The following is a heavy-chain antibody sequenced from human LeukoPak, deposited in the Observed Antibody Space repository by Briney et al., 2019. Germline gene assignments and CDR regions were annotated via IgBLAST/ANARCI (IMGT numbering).Heavy chain of an antibody. CDR3: ARGDSTYDAFDI. CDR2: MNPNSGNT. J-gene: IGHJ3*02. Sequence: ASVKVSCKASGYTFTSYDISWVRQATGQGLEWMGWMNPNSGNTGYAQKFQGRVTMTRNTSISTAYMELSSLRSEDTAVYYCARGDSTYDAFDIWGQGTMVTVSS. V-gene: IGHV1-8*01. CDR1: GYTFTSYD. D-gene: IGHD3-22*01.